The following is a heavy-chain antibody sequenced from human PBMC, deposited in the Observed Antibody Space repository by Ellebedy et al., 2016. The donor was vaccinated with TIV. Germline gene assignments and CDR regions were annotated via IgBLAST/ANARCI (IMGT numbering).Heavy chain of an antibody. D-gene: IGHD3-22*01. Sequence: PGGSLRLSCAASGFTFSNYAMSWVRQAPGKGLQWVAGISGSGGSTYSAESVKGRFTISRDTSKNTVNLQMTSLRVEDTAIYYCAKDLFYDSFGPFDYWGQGTLVTVSS. CDR3: AKDLFYDSFGPFDY. J-gene: IGHJ4*02. CDR2: ISGSGGST. V-gene: IGHV3-23*01. CDR1: GFTFSNYA.